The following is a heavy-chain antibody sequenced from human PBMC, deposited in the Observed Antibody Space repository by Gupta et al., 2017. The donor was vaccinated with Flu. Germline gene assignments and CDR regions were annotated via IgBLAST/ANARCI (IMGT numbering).Heavy chain of an antibody. J-gene: IGHJ4*02. D-gene: IGHD5-18*01. V-gene: IGHV1-69*01. CDR2: IIPIFGTA. CDR3: ARAGVNTAMVNLYFDY. CDR1: GGTFSSYA. Sequence: QVQLVQSGAEVKKPGSSVKVSCKASGGTFSSYAISWVRQAPGQGLEWMGGIIPIFGTANYAQKFQGRVTITADESTSTAYMELSSLRSEDTXVXYCARAGVNTAMVNLYFDYWGQGTLVTVSS.